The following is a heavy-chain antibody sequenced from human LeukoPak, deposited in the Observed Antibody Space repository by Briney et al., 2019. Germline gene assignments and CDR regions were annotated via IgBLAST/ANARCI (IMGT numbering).Heavy chain of an antibody. CDR2: LSDSGVYT. Sequence: GGSLRLSCAASGFTFSNYAMTWVRQAPGKGLEWVSILSDSGVYTYYADSVKGRFTISRDNAKNSLYLQMSSLRAEDTAVYFCARRASTERGHSYGLDYWGQGALVTVSS. V-gene: IGHV3-23*01. D-gene: IGHD5-18*01. CDR1: GFTFSNYA. CDR3: ARRASTERGHSYGLDY. J-gene: IGHJ4*02.